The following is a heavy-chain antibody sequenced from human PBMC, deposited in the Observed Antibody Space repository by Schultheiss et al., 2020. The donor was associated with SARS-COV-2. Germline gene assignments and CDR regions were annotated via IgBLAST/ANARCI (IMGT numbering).Heavy chain of an antibody. CDR2: IYYSGSA. D-gene: IGHD3-10*01. Sequence: SETLSLTCTVSGGSISSSGYYWGWIRQPPGKGLEWIGSIYYSGSAYYNPSLKSRVTISVDRSKNQFSLKLSSVTAADTAVYYCARKIYGSGSYYDYWGQGTLVTVSS. V-gene: IGHV4-39*01. CDR1: GGSISSSGYY. CDR3: ARKIYGSGSYYDY. J-gene: IGHJ4*02.